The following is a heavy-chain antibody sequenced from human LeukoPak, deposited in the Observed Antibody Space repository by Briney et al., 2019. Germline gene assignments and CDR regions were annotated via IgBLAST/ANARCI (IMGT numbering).Heavy chain of an antibody. CDR3: ARDEGYSYGYDYYYGMDV. V-gene: IGHV1-69*06. J-gene: IGHJ6*02. CDR1: GGTFSSYA. CDR2: IIPIFGTA. D-gene: IGHD5-18*01. Sequence: GASVKVSCKASGGTFSSYAISWVRQAPGQGLEWMGGIIPIFGTANYAQKFQGRVMITADKSTSTACMELSSLRSEDTAVYYCARDEGYSYGYDYYYGMDVWGQGTTVTVSS.